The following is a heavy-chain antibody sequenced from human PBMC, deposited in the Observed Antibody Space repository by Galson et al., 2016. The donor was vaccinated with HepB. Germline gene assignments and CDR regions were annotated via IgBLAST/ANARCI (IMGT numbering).Heavy chain of an antibody. CDR2: VYCTGRA. CDR3: AAGRLPRYFDF. J-gene: IGHJ4*02. V-gene: IGHV4-59*01. D-gene: IGHD3-10*01. Sequence: SPGKGLEWIGYVYCTGRAYYNPFLKSRVNISVDMSKRQFSLILTSVTAADTAVYYCAAGRLPRYFDFWVLGNVVFVSS.